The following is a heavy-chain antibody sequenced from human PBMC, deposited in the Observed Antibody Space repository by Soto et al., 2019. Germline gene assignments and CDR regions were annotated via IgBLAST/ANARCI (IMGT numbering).Heavy chain of an antibody. D-gene: IGHD6-13*01. J-gene: IGHJ4*02. CDR2: ISGSGGST. Sequence: GGSLRLSCAASGFTFSSYAMSWVRQAQGKGLEWVSAISGSGGSTYYADSVKGRFTISRDNSKNTLYLQMNSLRAEDTAVYYCAKDHGYSSSWCDYWGQGTLVTVSS. CDR1: GFTFSSYA. V-gene: IGHV3-23*01. CDR3: AKDHGYSSSWCDY.